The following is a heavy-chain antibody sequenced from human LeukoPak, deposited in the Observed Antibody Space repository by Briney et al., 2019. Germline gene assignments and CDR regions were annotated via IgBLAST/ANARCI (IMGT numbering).Heavy chain of an antibody. CDR1: GGSFSGYY. CDR3: ARGIITMVRGVIIYYYGMDV. Sequence: SQTLSLTCAVYGGSFSGYYWSWIRHPPGKGLEWIGEINHSGSTNYNPSLKSRVTISVDTSKNQFSLKVSSVTAADTAVYYCARGIITMVRGVIIYYYGMDVWGQGTTVTVSS. D-gene: IGHD3-10*01. CDR2: INHSGST. V-gene: IGHV4-34*01. J-gene: IGHJ6*01.